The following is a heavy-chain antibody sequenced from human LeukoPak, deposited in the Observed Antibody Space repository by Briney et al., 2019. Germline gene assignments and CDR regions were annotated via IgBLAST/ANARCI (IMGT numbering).Heavy chain of an antibody. CDR2: ISGSGGST. V-gene: IGHV3-23*01. D-gene: IGHD2-2*01. CDR3: AKDIPDIVVVPAAIHDAFDI. Sequence: PGGSLRLSCAASGFTFSSYAMSWVRQAPGKGLEWVSAISGSGGSTYYADSVKGRFTISRDNSKNTLYLQMNSLRAEDTAVYYCAKDIPDIVVVPAAIHDAFDIWGQGTMVTVSS. CDR1: GFTFSSYA. J-gene: IGHJ3*02.